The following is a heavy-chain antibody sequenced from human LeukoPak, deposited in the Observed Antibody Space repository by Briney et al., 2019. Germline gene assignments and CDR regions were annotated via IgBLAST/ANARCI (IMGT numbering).Heavy chain of an antibody. CDR1: GXTFSSYE. J-gene: IGHJ5*02. CDR3: ARTTTMATLVH. D-gene: IGHD5-24*01. V-gene: IGHV3-48*03. CDR2: LSSSGSTI. Sequence: GGSLRLSCAASGXTFSSYEMNWVRQAPGKGLEWILYLSSSGSTIYYAVSVKGRFTISRDNATNSLYLQMNSLRAEDTAVYYCARTTTMATLVHWGQGTLVTVSS.